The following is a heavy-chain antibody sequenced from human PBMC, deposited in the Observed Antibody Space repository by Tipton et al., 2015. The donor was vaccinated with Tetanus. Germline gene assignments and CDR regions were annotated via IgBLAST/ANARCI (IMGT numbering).Heavy chain of an antibody. V-gene: IGHV6-1*01. J-gene: IGHJ4*02. Sequence: PGLVKPSQTLSLTCAISGDSVSSNSAAWNWIRQSPSRGLEWLGRTYYRSKWYNDYAVSVKSRITINPDTSKNQFSLQLNSVTPEDTAVYYCARDSGHLVGAPRPQITIDYWGQGTLVPVSS. D-gene: IGHD1-26*01. CDR1: GDSVSSNSAA. CDR3: ARDSGHLVGAPRPQITIDY. CDR2: TYYRSKWYN.